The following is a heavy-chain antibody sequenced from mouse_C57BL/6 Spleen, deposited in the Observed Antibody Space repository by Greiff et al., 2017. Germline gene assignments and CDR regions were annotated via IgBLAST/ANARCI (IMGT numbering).Heavy chain of an antibody. D-gene: IGHD2-5*01. J-gene: IGHJ2*01. CDR2: INPSSGYT. CDR1: GYTFTSYW. Sequence: QVHVKQSGAELAKPGASVKLSCKASGYTFTSYWMHWVKQRPGQGLEWIGYINPSSGYTKYNQKFKDKATLTADKSSSTAYMQLSSLTYEDSAVYYCARKYYSNSHGVDYWGQGTTLTVSS. V-gene: IGHV1-7*01. CDR3: ARKYYSNSHGVDY.